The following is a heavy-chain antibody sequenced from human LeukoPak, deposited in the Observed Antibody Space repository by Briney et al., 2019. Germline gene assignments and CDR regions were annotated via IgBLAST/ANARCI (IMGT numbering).Heavy chain of an antibody. CDR2: IYYSGST. CDR1: GGPISSYY. V-gene: IGHV4-59*01. J-gene: IGHJ4*02. D-gene: IGHD2/OR15-2a*01. Sequence: PSETLSLTCTVSGGPISSYYWSWIRQPPGKGLEWIGYIYYSGSTNYNPSLKSRVTISVDTSKNQFSLKLSSVTAADTAVYYCARSFRGSATQFDYWGQGTLVTVSS. CDR3: ARSFRGSATQFDY.